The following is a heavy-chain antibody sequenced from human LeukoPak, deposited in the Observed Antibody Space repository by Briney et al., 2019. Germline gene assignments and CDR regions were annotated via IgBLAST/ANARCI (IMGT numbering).Heavy chain of an antibody. V-gene: IGHV4-59*01. J-gene: IGHJ4*02. CDR1: GGSISSYY. Sequence: SETLSLTCTVSGGSISSYYLSWIRQPPGKGLEWIGYIYYSGSTNYNPSLKSRVTISVDTSKNQFSLKLSSVTAADTAVYYCARGVGYGSGYFDYWGQGTLVTVSS. D-gene: IGHD3-10*01. CDR3: ARGVGYGSGYFDY. CDR2: IYYSGST.